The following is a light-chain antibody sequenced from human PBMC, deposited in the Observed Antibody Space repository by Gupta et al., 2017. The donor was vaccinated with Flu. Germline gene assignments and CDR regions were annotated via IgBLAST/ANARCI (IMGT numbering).Light chain of an antibody. J-gene: IGLJ2*01. CDR3: SSYTSGTTVV. V-gene: IGLV2-14*01. CDR2: VVS. CDR1: SSDLGAYNY. Sequence: QTALTQPATESGSPGQSITISCTGTSSDLGAYNYVSWYQQHPGKAPKFIIYVVSNRSAGGAHFFSVVSSCYTTSLTISGLQAEDEADYYWSSYTSGTTVVFGGGTRVTV.